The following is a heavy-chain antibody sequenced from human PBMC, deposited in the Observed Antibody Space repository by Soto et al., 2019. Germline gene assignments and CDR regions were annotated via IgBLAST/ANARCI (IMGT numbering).Heavy chain of an antibody. D-gene: IGHD1-26*01. V-gene: IGHV3-33*01. CDR2: IWYDGSNK. Sequence: LSPSCAGSGFTFSSYGMHWGRQAPGKGLEWVAVIWYDGSNKYYADSVKGRFTISRDNSKNTLYLQMNSLRAEDTAVYYCAREFGREGYFDYWGQGTLVTVSS. CDR3: AREFGREGYFDY. J-gene: IGHJ4*02. CDR1: GFTFSSYG.